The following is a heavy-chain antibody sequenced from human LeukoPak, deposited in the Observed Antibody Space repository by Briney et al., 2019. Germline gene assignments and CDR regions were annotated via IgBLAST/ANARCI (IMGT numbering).Heavy chain of an antibody. J-gene: IGHJ4*02. CDR3: ARQVVPAAIHSQFYFDY. CDR2: IYHSGST. V-gene: IGHV4-38-2*01. Sequence: SETLSLTCAVSGYSISSGYYWGWIRQPPGKGLEWIGSIYHSGSTYYNPSLKSRVTISVDTSKNQFSLKLCSVTAADTAVYYCARQVVPAAIHSQFYFDYWGQGTLVTVSS. D-gene: IGHD2-2*02. CDR1: GYSISSGYY.